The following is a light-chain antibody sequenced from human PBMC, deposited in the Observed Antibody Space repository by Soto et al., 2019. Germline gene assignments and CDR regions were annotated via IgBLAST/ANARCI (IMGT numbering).Light chain of an antibody. J-gene: IGLJ1*01. V-gene: IGLV2-23*01. CDR2: QGS. CDR1: SSDVGKYNL. Sequence: SALTQPASVSGSPGQSITISCTGTSSDVGKYNLVSWYQQHPGKAPKVMILQGSKRPSGVSNRFSGSKFGNTASLTISGLQAEDEADYYCCAYATSYTYVFXTGTKVTVL. CDR3: CAYATSYTYV.